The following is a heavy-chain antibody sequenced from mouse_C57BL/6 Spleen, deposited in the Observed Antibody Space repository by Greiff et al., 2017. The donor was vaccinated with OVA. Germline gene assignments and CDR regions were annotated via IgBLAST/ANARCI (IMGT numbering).Heavy chain of an antibody. Sequence: VQLQQSGAELVRPGASVTLSCKASGYTFTDYEMHWVKQTPVHGLEWIGAIDPETGGTAYNQKFKGKAILTADKSSSTAYMELRSLTAEDSAVYYCTRPAWFAYWGQGTLVTVSA. CDR2: IDPETGGT. J-gene: IGHJ3*01. CDR1: GYTFTDYE. V-gene: IGHV1-15*01. CDR3: TRPAWFAY.